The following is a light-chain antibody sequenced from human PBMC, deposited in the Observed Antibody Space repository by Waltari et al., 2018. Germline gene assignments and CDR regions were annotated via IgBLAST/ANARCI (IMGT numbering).Light chain of an antibody. CDR1: SRDVGGYNY. V-gene: IGLV2-14*03. J-gene: IGLJ1*01. CDR3: SSYTSSSTYV. CDR2: YVQ. Sequence: QSALTQPASVSGSPGQSITISCTGTSRDVGGYNYVSWYQQHPGKAPKLIIYYVQNRPSGVSYRLSGSKSGNTASLTISGLQAEDEADYYCSSYTSSSTYVFGTGTKVTVL.